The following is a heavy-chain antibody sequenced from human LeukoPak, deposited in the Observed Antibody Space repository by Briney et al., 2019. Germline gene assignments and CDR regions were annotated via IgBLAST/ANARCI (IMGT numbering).Heavy chain of an antibody. CDR2: IYTSGST. Sequence: SETLSLTCTVSGGSISSYCWSWIRQPPGKGLEWIGYIYTSGSTNYNPSLKSRVTISVDTSKNQFSLKLSSVTAADTAVYYCARQSMGYYYYYMDVWGKGTTVTVSS. J-gene: IGHJ6*03. V-gene: IGHV4-4*09. CDR1: GGSISSYC. CDR3: ARQSMGYYYYYMDV. D-gene: IGHD6-6*01.